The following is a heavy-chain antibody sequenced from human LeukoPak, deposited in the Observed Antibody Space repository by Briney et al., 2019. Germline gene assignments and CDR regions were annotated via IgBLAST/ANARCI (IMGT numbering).Heavy chain of an antibody. CDR1: GFTLSSYA. CDR2: ISGGGGST. CDR3: AKGGAPAGKYYFDY. D-gene: IGHD6-13*01. J-gene: IGHJ4*02. V-gene: IGHV3-23*01. Sequence: PGGSLRLSCAASGFTLSSYAMGWVRQAPGKGLEWVSGISGGGGSTYYADSVKGRFTISRDSSKNTLYLQMDSLRAEDMAVYYCAKGGAPAGKYYFDYWGQGTLVTVSS.